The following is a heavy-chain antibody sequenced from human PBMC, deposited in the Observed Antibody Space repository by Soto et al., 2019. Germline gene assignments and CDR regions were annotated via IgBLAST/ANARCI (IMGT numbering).Heavy chain of an antibody. D-gene: IGHD2-15*01. V-gene: IGHV1-18*01. CDR3: ARDINTVEDIVVVVAATPAHAFDI. CDR2: IGAYNGNA. J-gene: IGHJ3*02. CDR1: GYTFTSYV. Sequence: ASVKVSCKASGYTFTSYVISWVRQAPGQGLEWVGWIGAYNGNANYAQKLQGRVTMTTDTSTSTAYMELRSLRSDDTAVYYCARDINTVEDIVVVVAATPAHAFDIWGQGTMVTVSS.